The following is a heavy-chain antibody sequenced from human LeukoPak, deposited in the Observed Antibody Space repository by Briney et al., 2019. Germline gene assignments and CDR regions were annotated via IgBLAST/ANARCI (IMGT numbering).Heavy chain of an antibody. CDR1: Y. V-gene: IGHV4-39*01. CDR3: ARRSGCSSTSCPSEGPGEWYFDL. J-gene: IGHJ2*01. CDR2: IYYTGST. Sequence: YWGWIRQPPGKGLEWIGSIYYTGSTYYNPTLKSRVTISVDTSKNQFSLKLSSVTAADTAVYYCARRSGCSSTSCPSEGPGEWYFDLWGRGTLVTVSS. D-gene: IGHD2-2*01.